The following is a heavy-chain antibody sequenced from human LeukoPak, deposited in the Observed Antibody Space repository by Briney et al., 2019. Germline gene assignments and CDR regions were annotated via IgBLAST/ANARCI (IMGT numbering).Heavy chain of an antibody. D-gene: IGHD3-16*01. J-gene: IGHJ4*02. Sequence: SETLSLTCTVSGGSVNSGSYFWSWVRQPPGEGLEWIGCIYYTGTTNYNPSLKSRVTISVDTSKNQFSLKLNSVTAADTAVYYCARFGSLREPILDYWGQGTLVTVSS. V-gene: IGHV4-61*01. CDR2: IYYTGTT. CDR3: ARFGSLREPILDY. CDR1: GGSVNSGSYF.